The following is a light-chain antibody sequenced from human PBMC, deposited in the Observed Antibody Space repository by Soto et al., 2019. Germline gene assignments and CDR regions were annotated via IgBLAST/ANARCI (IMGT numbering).Light chain of an antibody. V-gene: IGLV2-14*03. CDR2: DVS. CDR3: SSYTSSSTRV. J-gene: IGLJ1*01. Sequence: QSALTQPASVSGSPGQSITISCTGTSSDVGGYNYLSWYQHHPGKAPKLRIYDVSDRPSGVSNRFSGSKSGNTASLTISGLQTDDEADYYCSSYTSSSTRVFGTGTKLTVL. CDR1: SSDVGGYNY.